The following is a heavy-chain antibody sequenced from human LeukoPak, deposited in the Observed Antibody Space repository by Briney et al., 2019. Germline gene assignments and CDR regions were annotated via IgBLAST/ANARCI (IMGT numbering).Heavy chain of an antibody. CDR3: ARGFRIVGAHNWFDP. CDR1: GGTFSSYA. D-gene: IGHD1-26*01. CDR2: INPNSGGT. Sequence: ASVKVSCKASGGTFSSYAISWVRQAPGQGLEWMGRINPNSGGTNYAQKFQGRVTMTRDTSISTAYMELSRLRSDDTAVYYCARGFRIVGAHNWFDPWGQGTLVTVSS. J-gene: IGHJ5*02. V-gene: IGHV1-2*06.